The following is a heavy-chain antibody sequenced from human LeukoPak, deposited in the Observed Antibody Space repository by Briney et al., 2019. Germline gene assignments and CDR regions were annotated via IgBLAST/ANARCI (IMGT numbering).Heavy chain of an antibody. CDR2: IYSGGST. CDR3: ANGDYSSYAPFDP. Sequence: GGSLRLSCAASGFTVSSNYMSWVRQAPGKGLEWVSVIYSGGSTYYADSVKGRFTISRDNSKNTLYLQMNSLRAEDTAVYYCANGDYSSYAPFDPWGQGTLVTVSS. J-gene: IGHJ5*02. D-gene: IGHD4-11*01. V-gene: IGHV3-53*01. CDR1: GFTVSSNY.